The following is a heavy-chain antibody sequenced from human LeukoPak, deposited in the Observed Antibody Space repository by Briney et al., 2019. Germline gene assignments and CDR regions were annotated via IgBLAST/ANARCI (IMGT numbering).Heavy chain of an antibody. J-gene: IGHJ4*02. CDR2: INNNAGGT. Sequence: GGSLRLSCAASGSMFSSYAMTWVRQAPGKGLEWVSSINNNAGGTYYADSVKGRFTISRDSSTNTLFLQMDSLRADDTALYYCAKARTALAHDVFDYWGLGTLVTVSS. CDR1: GSMFSSYA. D-gene: IGHD5-18*01. V-gene: IGHV3-23*01. CDR3: AKARTALAHDVFDY.